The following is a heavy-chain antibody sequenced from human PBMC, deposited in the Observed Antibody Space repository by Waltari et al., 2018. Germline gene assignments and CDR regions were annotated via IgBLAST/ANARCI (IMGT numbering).Heavy chain of an antibody. CDR2: IYHSGST. CDR1: GYSISSGYY. CDR3: AREGRWFASSGYYYYGMDV. Sequence: QVQLQESGPGLVKPSETLSLTCAVSGYSISSGYYWGWIRQPPGKGLEWIGSIYHSGSTYYNPSLMSRVTISVDTSKNQFSLKLSSVTAADTAVYYCAREGRWFASSGYYYYGMDVWGQGTTVTVSS. D-gene: IGHD3-10*01. J-gene: IGHJ6*02. V-gene: IGHV4-38-2*02.